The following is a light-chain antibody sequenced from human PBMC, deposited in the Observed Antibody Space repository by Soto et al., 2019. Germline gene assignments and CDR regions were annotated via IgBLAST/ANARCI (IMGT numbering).Light chain of an antibody. CDR2: DAA. CDR3: QQYSSYWT. V-gene: IGKV1-5*01. J-gene: IGKJ1*01. Sequence: DIQMTQSPSTLSASVGDSVTITCRASQSITNWLAWYQQKPGKAPKLLIYDAASLESGVPSRFSGSGSGTEFTLTISSLQPYDFAIYYCQQYSSYWTFGQGTKVDIK. CDR1: QSITNW.